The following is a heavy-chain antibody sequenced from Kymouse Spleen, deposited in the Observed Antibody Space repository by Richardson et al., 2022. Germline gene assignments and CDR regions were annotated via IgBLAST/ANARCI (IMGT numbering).Heavy chain of an antibody. Sequence: QVQLVESGGGVVQPGRSLRLSCAASGFTFSSYGMHWVRQAPGKGLEWVAVISYDGSNKYYADSVKGRFTISRDNSKNTLYLQMNSLRAEDTAVYYCAKGYYDILTGYYSPSYYYYGMDVWGQGTTVTVSS. D-gene: IGHD3-9*01. V-gene: IGHV3-30*18. J-gene: IGHJ6*02. CDR3: AKGYYDILTGYYSPSYYYYGMDV. CDR1: GFTFSSYG. CDR2: ISYDGSNK.